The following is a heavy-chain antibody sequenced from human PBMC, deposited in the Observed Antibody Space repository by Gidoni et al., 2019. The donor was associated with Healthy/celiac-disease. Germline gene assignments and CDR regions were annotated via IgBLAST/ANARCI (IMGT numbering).Heavy chain of an antibody. Sequence: EVQLVESGGGLVQPGRSLRLSCTASGFTFGDYAMSWVRQAPGKGLEWVGFIRSKAYGGTTEYAASVKGRFTISRDDSKSIAYLQMNSLKTEDTAVYYCSRRLDPVDYWGQGTLVTVSS. CDR1: GFTFGDYA. CDR3: SRRLDPVDY. CDR2: IRSKAYGGTT. V-gene: IGHV3-49*04. D-gene: IGHD4-17*01. J-gene: IGHJ4*02.